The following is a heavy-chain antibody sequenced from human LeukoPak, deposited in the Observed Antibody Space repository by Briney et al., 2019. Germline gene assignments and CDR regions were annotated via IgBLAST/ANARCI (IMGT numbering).Heavy chain of an antibody. CDR2: IYSDGT. Sequence: SETLSLTCTVSGGSISSTNYYWGWTRQPPGKGLEWISSIYSDGTYYNPSLKSRIAMSVDTSKNQFSLSLRSVTATDTAVYYCARHYYAGSGTYRPFDYWGQGTLVTVAS. V-gene: IGHV4-39*01. D-gene: IGHD3-10*01. CDR3: ARHYYAGSGTYRPFDY. CDR1: GGSISSTNYY. J-gene: IGHJ4*02.